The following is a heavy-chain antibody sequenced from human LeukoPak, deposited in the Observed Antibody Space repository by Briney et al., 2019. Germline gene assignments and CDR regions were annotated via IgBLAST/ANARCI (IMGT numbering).Heavy chain of an antibody. CDR2: ISSSSSYI. CDR3: ARDEVGAIRPFDY. Sequence: AGGSLRLSCAASGFTFSSYAMSWVRQAPGKGLEWVSSISSSSSYIYYADSVKGRFTISRDNAKNSLYLQMNSLRAEDTAVYYCARDEVGAIRPFDYWGQGTLVTVSS. V-gene: IGHV3-21*01. D-gene: IGHD1-26*01. CDR1: GFTFSSYA. J-gene: IGHJ4*02.